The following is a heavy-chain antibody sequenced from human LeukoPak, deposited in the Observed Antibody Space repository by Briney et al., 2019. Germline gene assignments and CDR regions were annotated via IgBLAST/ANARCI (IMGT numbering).Heavy chain of an antibody. Sequence: GGSLRLSCAASGFTFSNAWMNWVRQAPGKGLEWVGRIKSKIDGGTADYAAAVKGRFNISRDDSTNSLSLQMNSLKTEDTAMYYCTTLGYCGRHSCRFFDGWGQGTLVTVSS. CDR1: GFTFSNAW. V-gene: IGHV3-15*01. CDR2: IKSKIDGGTA. J-gene: IGHJ4*02. CDR3: TTLGYCGRHSCRFFDG. D-gene: IGHD2-2*01.